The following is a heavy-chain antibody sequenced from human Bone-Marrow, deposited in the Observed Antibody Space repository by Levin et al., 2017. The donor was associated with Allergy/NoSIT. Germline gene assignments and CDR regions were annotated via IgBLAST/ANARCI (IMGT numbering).Heavy chain of an antibody. CDR1: GGSVSGNIYF. CDR2: ILSTGRT. V-gene: IGHV4-61*01. J-gene: IGHJ4*02. D-gene: IGHD4-11*01. Sequence: SETLSLTCTVSGGSVSGNIYFWSWIRQPPGKGLEWIGYILSTGRTNYNPSLRGRVTMSLDTSKHQFSLSLTSVTAADTAVYYCARSMTTSYKGFDFWGLGALVTVSS. CDR3: ARSMTTSYKGFDF.